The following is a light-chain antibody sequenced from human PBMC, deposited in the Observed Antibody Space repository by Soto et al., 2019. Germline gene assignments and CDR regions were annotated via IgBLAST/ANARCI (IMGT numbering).Light chain of an antibody. CDR3: QQYNPYSPWT. Sequence: DIQMTQSPSTLSASVGDRVTITCRASQSITGWLAWFQQKPGKAPKLLISKASSLQSGVPSRFSGSGSGTEFTLTISSLQPDDFATYYCQQYNPYSPWTFGQGTNVDIK. J-gene: IGKJ1*01. CDR2: KAS. V-gene: IGKV1-5*03. CDR1: QSITGW.